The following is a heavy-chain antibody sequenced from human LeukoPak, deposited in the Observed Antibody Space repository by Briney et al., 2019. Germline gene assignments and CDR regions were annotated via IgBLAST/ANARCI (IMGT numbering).Heavy chain of an antibody. CDR2: IYPGDSDT. V-gene: IGHV5-51*01. CDR3: ARVRDCSGGSCYSFHY. Sequence: GESLKISCKGSGYSFTTYWIGWLRQMPGKGLEWMGIIYPGDSDTRYSPSFQGQVTISADESISTAYLKWSSLKASDSAMYYCARVRDCSGGSCYSFHYWGQGTLVTVSS. J-gene: IGHJ4*02. D-gene: IGHD2-15*01. CDR1: GYSFTTYW.